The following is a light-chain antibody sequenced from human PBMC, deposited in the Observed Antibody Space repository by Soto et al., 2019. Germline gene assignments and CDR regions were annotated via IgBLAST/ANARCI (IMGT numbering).Light chain of an antibody. CDR1: QSVGSG. CDR2: DAS. J-gene: IGKJ4*02. V-gene: IGKV1-5*01. CDR3: QQYDNYPLT. Sequence: DIQMTQSPSPLSASVGDRVTITCRPSQSVGSGLGWYQPETGKAPKFRILDASTLESGVPSRFSGSGSGTEFTLTIRSLQPDDFATYYCQQYDNYPLTFGGGTKVDI.